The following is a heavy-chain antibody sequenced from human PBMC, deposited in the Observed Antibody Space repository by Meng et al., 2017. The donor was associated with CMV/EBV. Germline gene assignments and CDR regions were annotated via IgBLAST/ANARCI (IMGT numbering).Heavy chain of an antibody. D-gene: IGHD6-6*01. CDR3: VRGVGSSSSPY. CDR2: ISSSGTYI. V-gene: IGHV3-21*01. J-gene: IGHJ4*02. CDR1: GFTFSSYS. Sequence: GESLKISCAASGFTFSSYSMNWVRQAPVKGPEWVSSISSSGTYIYYADSVKGRFTISRDNAKNSLYLQMNSLRAEDTAVYYCVRGVGSSSSPYWGQGTLVTVSS.